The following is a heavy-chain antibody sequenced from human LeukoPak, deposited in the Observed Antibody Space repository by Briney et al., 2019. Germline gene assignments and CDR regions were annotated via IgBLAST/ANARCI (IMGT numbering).Heavy chain of an antibody. CDR3: ARRERYDYVWGSYRYFDY. D-gene: IGHD3-16*02. V-gene: IGHV4-38-2*02. Sequence: SETLSLTCTVSGYSISNGYYWGWIRQPPGKGLEWIGNIYHSGSTYYNPSLKSRVTISVDTSKNQFSLKLSSVTAADTAVYYCARRERYDYVWGSYRYFDYWGQGTLVTVSS. CDR2: IYHSGST. CDR1: GYSISNGYY. J-gene: IGHJ4*02.